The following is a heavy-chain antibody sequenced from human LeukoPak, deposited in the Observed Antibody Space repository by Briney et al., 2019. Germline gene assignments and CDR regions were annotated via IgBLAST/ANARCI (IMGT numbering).Heavy chain of an antibody. CDR3: ARGPDIVVVPAARDDCYYMDV. CDR1: GFTFSSYS. CDR2: ISSSSSYI. D-gene: IGHD2-2*01. Sequence: GGSLRLSCAASGFTFSSYSMNWVRQAPGKGLEWVSSISSSSSYIYYADSVKGRFTISRDNSKNTLYLQMNSLRAEDTAVYYCARGPDIVVVPAARDDCYYMDVWGKGTTVTVSS. J-gene: IGHJ6*03. V-gene: IGHV3-21*01.